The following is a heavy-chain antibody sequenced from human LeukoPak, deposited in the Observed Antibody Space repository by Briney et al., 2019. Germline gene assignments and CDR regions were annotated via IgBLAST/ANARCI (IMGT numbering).Heavy chain of an antibody. V-gene: IGHV4-39*07. J-gene: IGHJ4*02. D-gene: IGHD3-3*01. CDR1: GGSISSGSYY. CDR2: MYYSGST. CDR3: ARGLWGSDYSIFGV. Sequence: SETLSLTCTVSGGSISSGSYYWGWIRQPPGKGLEWIGSMYYSGSTYYNPSLKSRVTISLDTSKNQFSLKLSSVIAADTAVYYCARGLWGSDYSIFGVWGQGTLVTVSS.